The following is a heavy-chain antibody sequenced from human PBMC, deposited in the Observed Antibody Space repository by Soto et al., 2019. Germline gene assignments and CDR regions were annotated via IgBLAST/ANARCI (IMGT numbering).Heavy chain of an antibody. CDR2: IIPILGSA. Sequence: ASVNVSCKACGWAFSSNAITWVRQAPGQGLEWMGGIIPILGSANYAQRFQDRLTITADGSTTTTYMELNSLRSEDAAVYYCASRERVDAFAIWCQGTLVTVPS. V-gene: IGHV1-69*13. J-gene: IGHJ3*02. CDR1: GWAFSSNA. CDR3: ASRERVDAFAI.